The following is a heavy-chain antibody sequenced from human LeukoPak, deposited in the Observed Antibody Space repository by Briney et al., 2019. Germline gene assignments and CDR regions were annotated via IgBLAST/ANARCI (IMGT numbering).Heavy chain of an antibody. Sequence: GASVKVSCKASGYTFSSYAMHWVRQAPGQRLQWMGRIDAVNGNTKYSQKFQGRVTITRDTSASIAYMELSSLRSEDTAVYYCARDGQARPFDYWGQGTLVTVSS. CDR2: IDAVNGNT. CDR3: ARDGQARPFDY. V-gene: IGHV1-3*01. J-gene: IGHJ4*02. CDR1: GYTFSSYA.